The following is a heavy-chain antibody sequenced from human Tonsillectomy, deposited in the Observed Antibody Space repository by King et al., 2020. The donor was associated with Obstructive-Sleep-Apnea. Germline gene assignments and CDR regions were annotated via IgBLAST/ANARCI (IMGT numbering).Heavy chain of an antibody. CDR3: ASADSGSYYAHFDC. CDR2: MYYSGST. Sequence: VQLQESGPGLVKPSETLSLTCTVSGDSVSSGSYYWRWIRQPPGQGLEWIGYMYYSGSTNYNPSLKSRVTMSVDTSQNQFSLKLSSVTAADTAVYYCASADSGSYYAHFDCWGQGTLVPVSS. V-gene: IGHV4-61*01. J-gene: IGHJ4*02. CDR1: GDSVSSGSYY. D-gene: IGHD1-26*01.